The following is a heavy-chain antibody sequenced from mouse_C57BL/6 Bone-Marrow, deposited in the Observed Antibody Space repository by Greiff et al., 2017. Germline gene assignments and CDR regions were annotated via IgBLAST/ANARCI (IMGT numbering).Heavy chain of an antibody. CDR1: GYTFTSYW. J-gene: IGHJ4*01. CDR3: ARGYYGSRGDY. CDR2: INPSSGYT. V-gene: IGHV1-7*01. Sequence: QVQLKQSGAELAKPGASVKLSCKASGYTFTSYWMHWVKQRPGQGLEWIGYINPSSGYTKYNQKFKDKATLTADKSSSTVYMQLSSLTYEDSAVYYCARGYYGSRGDYWGQGTSVTVSS. D-gene: IGHD1-1*01.